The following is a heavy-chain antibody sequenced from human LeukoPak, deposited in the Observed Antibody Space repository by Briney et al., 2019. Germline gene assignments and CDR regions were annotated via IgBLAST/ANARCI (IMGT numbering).Heavy chain of an antibody. CDR1: GGSISSSSYY. Sequence: SETLSLTCTVSGGSISSSSYYWGWIRQPPGKGLEWIGSIYYSGSTYYNPSLKSRVTIPIDTSKNQFSLKLSSVTAADTALYYCARLRLGGVIVDYWGQGTLVTVSS. CDR2: IYYSGST. D-gene: IGHD3-16*02. V-gene: IGHV4-39*01. CDR3: ARLRLGGVIVDY. J-gene: IGHJ4*02.